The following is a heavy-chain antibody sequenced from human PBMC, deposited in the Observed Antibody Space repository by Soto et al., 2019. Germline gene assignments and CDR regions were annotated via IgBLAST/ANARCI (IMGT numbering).Heavy chain of an antibody. CDR3: ARGGGVGVAGSAAFDM. CDR2: INPATGAA. D-gene: IGHD3-3*01. CDR1: GYPVTAYY. J-gene: IGHJ3*02. V-gene: IGHV1-2*02. Sequence: QLHLVQSGAVVKKPGASVTVSCSASGYPVTAYYMHWVRQAPGRGLEWMGGINPATGAAKYTQTFQGRGTKTRDTSASTVFMELCGWTSGDAAVFYWARGGGVGVAGSAAFDMWGQGTLVTVSS.